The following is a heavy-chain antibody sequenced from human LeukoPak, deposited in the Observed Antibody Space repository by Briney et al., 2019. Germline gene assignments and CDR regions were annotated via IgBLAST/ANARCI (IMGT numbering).Heavy chain of an antibody. Sequence: QPGGSLRLSCAASGFTFSSYSMNWVRQAPGKGLEWVSYISSSSSTIYYADSVKGRFTISRDNAKNSLYLQMNSLRAEDTAVYYCARVLDIVVVPAAIWSSDYWGQGTLVTVSS. J-gene: IGHJ4*02. CDR2: ISSSSSTI. V-gene: IGHV3-48*04. CDR1: GFTFSSYS. D-gene: IGHD2-2*01. CDR3: ARVLDIVVVPAAIWSSDY.